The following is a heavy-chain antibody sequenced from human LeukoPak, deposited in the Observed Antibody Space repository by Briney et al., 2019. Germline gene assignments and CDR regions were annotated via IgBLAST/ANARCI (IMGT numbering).Heavy chain of an antibody. CDR1: GGSISSGGYY. J-gene: IGHJ4*02. CDR2: IYYSGST. Sequence: LSLTCTVSGGSISSGGYYWSWIRQHPGKGLEWIGYIYYSGSTYYNPSLKSRVTISVDTSKNQFSLKLSSVTAADTAVYYCARLGCSSTSCYLDYWGQGTLVTVSS. D-gene: IGHD2-2*01. V-gene: IGHV4-31*03. CDR3: ARLGCSSTSCYLDY.